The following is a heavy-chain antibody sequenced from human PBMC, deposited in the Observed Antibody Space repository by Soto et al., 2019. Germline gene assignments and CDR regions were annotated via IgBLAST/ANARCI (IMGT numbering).Heavy chain of an antibody. CDR1: GGSVSSGSYY. J-gene: IGHJ4*02. D-gene: IGHD2-21*02. Sequence: SETLSLTCTVSGGSVSSGSYYWSWIRQPPGKGLEWIGYIYYSGSTNYNPSLKSRVTISVDTSKNQFSLKLSSVTAADTAVYYCARGSVVTVLYYFDYWGQGTLVTVSS. CDR3: ARGSVVTVLYYFDY. V-gene: IGHV4-61*01. CDR2: IYYSGST.